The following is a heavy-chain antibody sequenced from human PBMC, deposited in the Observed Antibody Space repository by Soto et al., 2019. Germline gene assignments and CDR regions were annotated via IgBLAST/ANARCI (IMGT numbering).Heavy chain of an antibody. CDR2: INSDGSST. CDR3: ARSFDY. Sequence: XEGLDLSSAVSAFTLRMNWRHWVGRAPGKELVWVPRINSDGSSTSYADSEKGRFTITRDNAKNTLYLQMNSLRAEDTAVYYCARSFDYWGQGTLVTVS. V-gene: IGHV3-74*01. CDR1: AFTLRMNW. J-gene: IGHJ4*02.